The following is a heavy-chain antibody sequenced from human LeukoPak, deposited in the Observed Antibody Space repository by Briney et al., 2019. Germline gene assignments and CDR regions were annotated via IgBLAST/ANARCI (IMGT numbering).Heavy chain of an antibody. V-gene: IGHV3-23*01. D-gene: IGHD1-26*01. CDR1: GFTFSSYA. CDR2: ISGSGGST. Sequence: GGSLRLSCAASGFTFSSYAMSWVRQAPGKGLEWVSAISGSGGSTYYADSVKGRFTISRDTSKNTLYLQMNSLRAEDTAVYFCAKSRPLLGAIDSFDYWGQGTLVTVSS. J-gene: IGHJ4*02. CDR3: AKSRPLLGAIDSFDY.